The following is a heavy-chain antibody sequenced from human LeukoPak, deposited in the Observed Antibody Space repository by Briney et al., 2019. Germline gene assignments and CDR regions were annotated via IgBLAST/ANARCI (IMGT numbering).Heavy chain of an antibody. J-gene: IGHJ3*02. Sequence: GGSLRLSCAASGFTFSSYWTSWVRQAPGKGLEWVANIKLDGSENYCVDSVKGRFTISRDNAKNSLYLQMNSLRAEDTAVYYCARATKTYAFDIWGQGTMVTVSS. CDR3: ARATKTYAFDI. V-gene: IGHV3-7*04. CDR2: IKLDGSEN. CDR1: GFTFSSYW. D-gene: IGHD1-26*01.